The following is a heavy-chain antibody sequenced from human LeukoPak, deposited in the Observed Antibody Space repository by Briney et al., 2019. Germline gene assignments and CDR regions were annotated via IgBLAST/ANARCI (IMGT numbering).Heavy chain of an antibody. Sequence: GGSLRLSCAACRFTFEDYDMHGVRQAPGKGVEWVSAITSGGGTTYCAGSVEGRFTISRDNSKTTLYLQMNSLRAEDTAVYYCARDPPRAAWVFDYWGQGTLVSVSS. V-gene: IGHV3-23*01. D-gene: IGHD6-25*01. CDR3: ARDPPRAAWVFDY. J-gene: IGHJ4*02. CDR1: RFTFEDYD. CDR2: ITSGGGTT.